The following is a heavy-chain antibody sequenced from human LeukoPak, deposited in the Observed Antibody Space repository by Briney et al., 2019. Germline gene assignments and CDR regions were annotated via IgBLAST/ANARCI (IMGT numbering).Heavy chain of an antibody. D-gene: IGHD2-2*01. CDR3: ARYPRGYCSSTSCRSFDY. J-gene: IGHJ4*02. CDR1: GYTFTGYY. Sequence: ASVKVSCKASGYTFTGYYMHWVRQAPGQGLEWMGWINPNSGGTNYAQKFQGRVTMTRDTSISTAYMELSSLRSEDTAVYYCARYPRGYCSSTSCRSFDYWGQGTLVTVSS. CDR2: INPNSGGT. V-gene: IGHV1-2*02.